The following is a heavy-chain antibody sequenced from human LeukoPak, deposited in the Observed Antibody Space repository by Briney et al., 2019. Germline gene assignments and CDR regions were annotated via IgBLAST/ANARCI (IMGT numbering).Heavy chain of an antibody. D-gene: IGHD2-15*01. V-gene: IGHV4-61*09. CDR1: GGSISSGSYY. J-gene: IGHJ5*02. CDR2: IYTSGST. Sequence: PSQTLSLTCTVSGGSISSGSYYWSWIRQPAGKGLEWIGHIYTSGSTNYNPSLKSRVTTSVDTSKNQFSLKLSSVTAADTAVYYCARAACSGGSCSFDPWGQGTLVTVSS. CDR3: ARAACSGGSCSFDP.